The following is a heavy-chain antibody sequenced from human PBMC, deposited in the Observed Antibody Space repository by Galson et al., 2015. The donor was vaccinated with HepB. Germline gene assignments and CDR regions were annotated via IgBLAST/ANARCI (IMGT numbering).Heavy chain of an antibody. CDR3: ARDLPYCSSTSCYGAYYGMDV. V-gene: IGHV4-31*03. Sequence: LSLTCTVSGGSIRSGGYYWSWIRQHPGKGLEWIGYIYYSGSTYYNPSLKSRVTISVDTSKNQFSLKLSSVTAADTAVYYCARDLPYCSSTSCYGAYYGMDVWGQGTTVTVSS. J-gene: IGHJ6*02. D-gene: IGHD2-2*01. CDR1: GGSIRSGGYY. CDR2: IYYSGST.